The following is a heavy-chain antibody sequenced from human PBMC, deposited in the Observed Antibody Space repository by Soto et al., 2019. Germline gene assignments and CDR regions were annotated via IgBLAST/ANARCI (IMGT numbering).Heavy chain of an antibody. CDR2: INPNSGGT. J-gene: IGHJ5*02. CDR3: AREIVVVAARDLGWFDP. CDR1: GYTFTGYY. V-gene: IGHV1-2*02. Sequence: GASVKVSCKASGYTFTGYYMHWVRQAPGQGLEWMGWINPNSGGTNYAQKFQGRVTMTRDTSISTAYMELSRLRSDDTAVYYCAREIVVVAARDLGWFDPWGQGTLVTVSS. D-gene: IGHD2-15*01.